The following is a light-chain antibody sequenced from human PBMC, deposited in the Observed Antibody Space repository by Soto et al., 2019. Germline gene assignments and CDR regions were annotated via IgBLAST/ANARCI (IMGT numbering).Light chain of an antibody. J-gene: IGKJ4*01. CDR3: QQYDDWLRLT. CDR1: QSVSSSY. V-gene: IGKV3-20*01. Sequence: NVLRLSEGTLSLSPKDRATLSCRAIQSVSSSYLAWYQQKPGQAPRLLIYGASNRATGIPDRFSGSGSGTEFTLTISSLQSEDFAVYFCQQYDDWLRLTFGGGTKVDI. CDR2: GAS.